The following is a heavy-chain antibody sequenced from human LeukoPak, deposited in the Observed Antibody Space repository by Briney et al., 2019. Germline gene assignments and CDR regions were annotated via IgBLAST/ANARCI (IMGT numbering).Heavy chain of an antibody. V-gene: IGHV3-23*01. J-gene: IGHJ4*02. D-gene: IGHD1-26*01. CDR3: AKDNTALGAPNCFDY. CDR1: GFIFNSYA. CDR2: ISGGGGST. Sequence: GGALRLSCAASGFIFNSYAMSWVRQAPGKGLEWVSAISGGGGSTYYADSVKGRFTISRDNSKNTLYLQMNSLRVEDTAVYYCAKDNTALGAPNCFDYWGQGTLVTVSS.